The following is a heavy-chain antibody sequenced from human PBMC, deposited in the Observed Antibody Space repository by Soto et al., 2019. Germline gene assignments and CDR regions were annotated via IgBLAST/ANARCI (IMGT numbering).Heavy chain of an antibody. CDR1: GFTFSSYA. CDR3: ARDSYSGYPEG. Sequence: QVQLVESGGGVVQPGRSLRLSCAASGFTFSSYAMHWVRQAPGKGLEWVAVISYDGSNKYYADSVKGRFTISRDNSKNTLYLQMNSLRAEDTAVYYCARDSYSGYPEGWGQGTLVTVSS. D-gene: IGHD5-12*01. CDR2: ISYDGSNK. V-gene: IGHV3-30-3*01. J-gene: IGHJ4*02.